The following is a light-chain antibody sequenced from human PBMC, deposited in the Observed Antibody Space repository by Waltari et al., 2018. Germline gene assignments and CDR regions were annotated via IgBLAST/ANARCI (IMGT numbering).Light chain of an antibody. CDR1: STDVASYNH. V-gene: IGLV2-14*03. CDR3: NSHSTTTPVV. Sequence: QSALTQPASVSGSPGQSITIPCTGTSTDVASYNHVSWYQQYPGKAPQLIIYDVTQRPSGISTRFSGSKSGNTASLTISGLQAEDEADYFCNSHSTTTPVVFGGGTKVTVL. CDR2: DVT. J-gene: IGLJ2*01.